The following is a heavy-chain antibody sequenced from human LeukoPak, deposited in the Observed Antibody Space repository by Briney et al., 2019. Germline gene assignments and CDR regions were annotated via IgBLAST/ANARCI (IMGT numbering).Heavy chain of an antibody. CDR3: ARVGRSSSWLADFDY. CDR2: INPSGGST. V-gene: IGHV1-46*01. CDR1: GYTFTSYY. Sequence: ASVKVSCKASGYTFTSYYMHWVRQAPGQGLEWMGIINPSGGSTSYAQKFQGRVTMTRDMSTSTVYMELSSLRSEDTAVYYCARVGRSSSWLADFDYWGQGTLVTVSS. J-gene: IGHJ4*02. D-gene: IGHD6-13*01.